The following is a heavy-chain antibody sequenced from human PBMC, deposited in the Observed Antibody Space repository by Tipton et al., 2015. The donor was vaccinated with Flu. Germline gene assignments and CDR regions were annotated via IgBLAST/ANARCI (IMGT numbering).Heavy chain of an antibody. D-gene: IGHD2-15*01. Sequence: LRLSCTVSGGSISSYYWSWIRQPPRKGLEWIGYIYYSGSTNYNSSLKSRVTISVDTSKNQFSLKLSSVTAADTAVYYCARLRGYCSGGSCYLPDYWGQGTLVTVSS. V-gene: IGHV4-59*08. CDR1: GGSISSYY. CDR2: IYYSGST. J-gene: IGHJ4*02. CDR3: ARLRGYCSGGSCYLPDY.